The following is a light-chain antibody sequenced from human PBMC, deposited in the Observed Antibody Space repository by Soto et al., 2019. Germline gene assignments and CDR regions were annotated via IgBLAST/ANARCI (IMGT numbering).Light chain of an antibody. Sequence: EIVLTQFPGTLSLSPGERATLSCRASQSVGSNYLAWYQQRPGQPPNLLIFGASHRAPDIPDRFSGSGSGTDFTLTISRLEPEDFAVYYSQQYGGSVQTFGQGTKVDIK. CDR3: QQYGGSVQT. CDR1: QSVGSNY. J-gene: IGKJ1*01. V-gene: IGKV3-20*01. CDR2: GAS.